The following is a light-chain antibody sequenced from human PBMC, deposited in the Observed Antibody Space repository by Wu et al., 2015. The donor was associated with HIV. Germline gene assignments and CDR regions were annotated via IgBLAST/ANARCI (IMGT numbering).Light chain of an antibody. Sequence: EIVLTQSPGTLSLSPGERATLSCRASQSVSSSYLAWYQQKPGQAPRLLIYGASSRATGIPDRFSGSGSGTDFTLTISRLEPEDFAVYYCQQCNNWPLTFGQGTRLEIK. J-gene: IGKJ5*01. CDR3: QQCNNWPLT. CDR2: GAS. CDR1: QSVSSSY. V-gene: IGKV3D-20*02.